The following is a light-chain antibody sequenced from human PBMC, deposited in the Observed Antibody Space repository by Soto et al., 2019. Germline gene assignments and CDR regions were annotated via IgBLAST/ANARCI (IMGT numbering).Light chain of an antibody. J-gene: IGLJ2*01. Sequence: QSALTQPASVSGSPGQSITISCTGTSSEVGRYNLVSWYQQHPGKAPKHMIYAVSKRPSGVSNRFSGSKSGNTASLTIPGLQAEDEADYYCCSYAGSSTYVVFGGGTKLTVL. V-gene: IGLV2-23*02. CDR3: CSYAGSSTYVV. CDR2: AVS. CDR1: SSEVGRYNL.